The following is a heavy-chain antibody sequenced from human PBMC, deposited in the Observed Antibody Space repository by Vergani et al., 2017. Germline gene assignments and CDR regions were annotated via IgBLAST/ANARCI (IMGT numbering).Heavy chain of an antibody. CDR1: GGSISSGDYY. Sequence: QVQLQESGPGLVKPSQTLSLTCTVSGGSISSGDYYWSWIRQPPGKGLEWIGYLYYSGSTYYNPSLKSRVTISVDTSKNQFSLKLSSVTAADTAVDYCARGTSWGVTTFDYWGQGTLVTVSS. CDR3: ARGTSWGVTTFDY. D-gene: IGHD4-11*01. J-gene: IGHJ4*02. CDR2: LYYSGST. V-gene: IGHV4-30-4*01.